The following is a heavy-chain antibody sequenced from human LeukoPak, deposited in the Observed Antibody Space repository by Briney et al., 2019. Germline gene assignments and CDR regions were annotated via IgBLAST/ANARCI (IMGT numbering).Heavy chain of an antibody. CDR3: GKDYTKRAWQQLIRD. CDR2: ISYDESQT. V-gene: IGHV3-30*18. D-gene: IGHD5-18*01. J-gene: IGHJ4*02. CDR1: GFFFGSYG. Sequence: GGSLRLSCEASGFFFGSYGMHWVRQAPGKGLEWVAVISYDESQTYYADSVKGRFTISRDNSKSTLYLQMNSLKPEDTAVYYCGKDYTKRAWQQLIRDWGQGILVTVSS.